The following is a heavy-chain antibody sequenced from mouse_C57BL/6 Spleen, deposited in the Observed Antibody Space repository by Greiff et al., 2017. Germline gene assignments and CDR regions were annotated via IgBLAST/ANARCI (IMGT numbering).Heavy chain of an antibody. CDR1: GYSITSGYY. Sequence: EVQLQQSGPGLVKPSQSLSLTCSVTGYSITSGYYWNWIRQFPGNQLEWMGYISYDGSNNYNPSLKNRISITRDTSKNQFFLKLNSVTTEDTATYYCAREDYYGPLDYWGQGTTLTVSS. V-gene: IGHV3-6*01. CDR2: ISYDGSN. D-gene: IGHD1-1*01. J-gene: IGHJ2*01. CDR3: AREDYYGPLDY.